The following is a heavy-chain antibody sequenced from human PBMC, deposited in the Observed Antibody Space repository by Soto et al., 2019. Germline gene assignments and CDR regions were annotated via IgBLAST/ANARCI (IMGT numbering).Heavy chain of an antibody. Sequence: GGSLRLSCAASGFTFSLYPMSWVRQTPGRGLEWVSAISRSGDAIYYADSVKGRFTISRDNFKNTLYLQMNSLRAEDTAIYYCARVLRGWFDPWGQGTPVTVSS. CDR1: GFTFSLYP. V-gene: IGHV3-23*01. J-gene: IGHJ5*02. CDR3: ARVLRGWFDP. CDR2: ISRSGDAI.